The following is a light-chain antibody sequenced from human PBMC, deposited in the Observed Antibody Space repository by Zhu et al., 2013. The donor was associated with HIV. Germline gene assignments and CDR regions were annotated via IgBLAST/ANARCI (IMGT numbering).Light chain of an antibody. V-gene: IGKV1-33*01. Sequence: DIQMTQSPSSLSASVGDRVTITCQASQDITNFLSWYQQNPGKAPNLLIYDASNLETGVPSRFSGSRSGTDFTLTISSLQPEDCATYYCQQSFSLPYTFGQGTKVEI. J-gene: IGKJ2*01. CDR2: DAS. CDR3: QQSFSLPYT. CDR1: QDITNF.